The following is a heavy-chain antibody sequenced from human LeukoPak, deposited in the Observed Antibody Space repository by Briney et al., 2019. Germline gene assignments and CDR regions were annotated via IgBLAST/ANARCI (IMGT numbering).Heavy chain of an antibody. V-gene: IGHV1-2*02. CDR3: ARTEQLVRWWFDP. D-gene: IGHD6-13*01. Sequence: ASVKVSCKASGYTFTGYYMHWVRQAPGQGLEWMGWINPNSGGTNYAQEFQGRVTMTRDTSISTAYMELSRLRSDDTAVYYCARTEQLVRWWFDPWGQGTLVTVSS. J-gene: IGHJ5*02. CDR2: INPNSGGT. CDR1: GYTFTGYY.